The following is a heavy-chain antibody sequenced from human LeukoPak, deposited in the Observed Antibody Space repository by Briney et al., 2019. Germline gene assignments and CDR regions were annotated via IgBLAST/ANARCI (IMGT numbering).Heavy chain of an antibody. CDR3: LCIVTSAADVFDI. Sequence: PGGSLRLSCEASGFTFRSYAMTWVRQAPGKGLEWVSAISGSGAKTYYADSVKGRFTISRDNSRNTLYLQMNSLRAEDTAVYYCLCIVTSAADVFDIWGQGTMVTISS. V-gene: IGHV3-23*01. D-gene: IGHD1-26*01. J-gene: IGHJ3*02. CDR1: GFTFRSYA. CDR2: ISGSGAKT.